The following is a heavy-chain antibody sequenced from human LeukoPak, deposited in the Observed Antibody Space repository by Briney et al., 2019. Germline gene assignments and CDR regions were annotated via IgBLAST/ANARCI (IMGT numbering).Heavy chain of an antibody. V-gene: IGHV4-34*01. Sequence: PSETLSLTCAVYGGSFSGYYWSWIRQPPGKGLEWIGEINQRGSPIHSPSLKSRVTISVDASKDQFSLKLTSVTAADTAVYYCARPVSCSATTCSGPFHIWGQGTMVTVSP. CDR2: INQRGSP. J-gene: IGHJ3*02. D-gene: IGHD2-2*01. CDR1: GGSFSGYY. CDR3: ARPVSCSATTCSGPFHI.